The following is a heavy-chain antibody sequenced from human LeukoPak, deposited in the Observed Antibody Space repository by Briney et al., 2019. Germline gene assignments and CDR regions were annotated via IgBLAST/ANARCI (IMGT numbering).Heavy chain of an antibody. CDR2: IYYSGST. CDR1: GGSISSGGYY. D-gene: IGHD6-6*01. CDR3: ARGILGPYGGSSSPYFDY. J-gene: IGHJ4*02. V-gene: IGHV4-31*03. Sequence: PSQTLSLTCTVSGGSISSGGYYWSWIRQHPGKGLEWIGYIYYSGSTYYNPSLKSRVTISVDTSKNQFSLKLSSVTAADTAVYYCARGILGPYGGSSSPYFDYWGQGTLVTVSS.